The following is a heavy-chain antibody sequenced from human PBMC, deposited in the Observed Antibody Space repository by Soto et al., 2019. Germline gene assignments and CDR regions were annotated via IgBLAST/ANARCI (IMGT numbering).Heavy chain of an antibody. CDR2: INAGNGNT. J-gene: IGHJ6*03. D-gene: IGHD6-13*01. CDR1: GYTFTSYA. V-gene: IGHV1-3*01. Sequence: ASLKVSCKDSGYTFTSYAMHWVRQAPGQRLEWMGWINAGNGNTKYSQKFQGRVTITRDTSASTAYMELSSLRSEDTAVYYCASPAAPYYYYMDIWGKGTTVTVSS. CDR3: ASPAAPYYYYMDI.